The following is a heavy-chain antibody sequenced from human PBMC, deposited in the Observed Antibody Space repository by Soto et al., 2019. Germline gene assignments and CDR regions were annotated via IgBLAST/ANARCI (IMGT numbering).Heavy chain of an antibody. J-gene: IGHJ5*02. Sequence: SETLSLTCGVSGGTVASSHWWSWVRQSPSRGLEWIGNVYHTGDTNFNPSLQSRVTFSVDKSNNQFSLRLTSLTAADTAVYFCAREIVTAGGNNYFDPWGPGTLVTVS. D-gene: IGHD2-21*02. V-gene: IGHV4-4*02. CDR1: GGTVASSHW. CDR3: AREIVTAGGNNYFDP. CDR2: VYHTGDT.